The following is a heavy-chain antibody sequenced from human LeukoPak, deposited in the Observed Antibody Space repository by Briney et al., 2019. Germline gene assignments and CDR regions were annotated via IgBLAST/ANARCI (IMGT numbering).Heavy chain of an antibody. V-gene: IGHV3-74*01. CDR1: GFTFSSYW. Sequence: GGSLRLSCAASGFTFSSYWMHWVRQAPGKGLVWVSRIKSDGSTNYADSVKGRFTISRDNAKNTVSLQMNSLRAEDTGVYFCARAPSEIGGYYPEYFRHWGRGTLVTVSS. D-gene: IGHD3-22*01. CDR2: IKSDGST. CDR3: ARAPSEIGGYYPEYFRH. J-gene: IGHJ1*01.